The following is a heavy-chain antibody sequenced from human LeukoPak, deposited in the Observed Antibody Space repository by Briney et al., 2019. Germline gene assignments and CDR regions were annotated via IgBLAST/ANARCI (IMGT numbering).Heavy chain of an antibody. CDR2: IIPIFGTA. CDR1: GYTFTGYY. J-gene: IGHJ3*02. V-gene: IGHV1-69*05. D-gene: IGHD3-10*01. Sequence: SVKVSCKASGYTFTGYYIHWVRQAPGQGLEWMGRIIPIFGTANYAQKFQGRVTITTDESTSTAYMELSSLRSEDTAVYYCTMVRGAYDAFDIWGQGTMVTVSS. CDR3: TMVRGAYDAFDI.